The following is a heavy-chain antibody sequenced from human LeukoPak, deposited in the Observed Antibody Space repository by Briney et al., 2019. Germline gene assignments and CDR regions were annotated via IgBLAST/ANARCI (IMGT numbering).Heavy chain of an antibody. CDR1: GFTFSSYG. D-gene: IGHD2-2*02. Sequence: GGSLRLSCAASGFTFSSYGMHWVRQAPGKGLEWVAFIRYDGSNKYYADSVKGRFTISRDNSKNTLCLQMNSLRAEDTAVYYCAKTLGYCSSTSCYNLDYWGQGTLVTVSS. CDR3: AKTLGYCSSTSCYNLDY. CDR2: IRYDGSNK. J-gene: IGHJ4*02. V-gene: IGHV3-30*02.